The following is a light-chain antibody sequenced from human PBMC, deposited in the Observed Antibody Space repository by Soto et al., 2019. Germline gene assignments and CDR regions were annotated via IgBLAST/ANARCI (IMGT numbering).Light chain of an antibody. Sequence: QSVLTQPASVSGSPGQSITISCTGTSIDFGGYNYVPWYQQHPGKAPKLMIYDVSNRPSGVSNRFSGSKSGNTASLTISGLQAEDEADYYCSSYTSSYYVFGTGTKVTVL. J-gene: IGLJ1*01. V-gene: IGLV2-14*01. CDR2: DVS. CDR1: SIDFGGYNY. CDR3: SSYTSSYYV.